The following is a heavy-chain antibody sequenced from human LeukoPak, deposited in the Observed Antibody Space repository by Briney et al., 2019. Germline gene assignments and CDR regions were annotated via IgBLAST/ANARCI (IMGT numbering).Heavy chain of an antibody. CDR2: INSDESST. CDR3: ASSTRGVFDY. CDR1: GWTFSTYW. D-gene: IGHD3-10*01. V-gene: IGHV3-74*03. Sequence: GGSLRLSCAASGWTFSTYWMHRVRQAPGKGLVWVSRINSDESSTMYADSVKGRFTISRDNAKNTLYLQMNSLRAEDTAVYFCASSTRGVFDYWGQGTLVTVSS. J-gene: IGHJ4*02.